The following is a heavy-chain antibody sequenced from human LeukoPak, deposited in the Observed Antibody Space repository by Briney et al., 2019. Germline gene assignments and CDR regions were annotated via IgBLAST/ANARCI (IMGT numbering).Heavy chain of an antibody. J-gene: IGHJ6*03. CDR1: RGTFSSYA. CDR2: IIPIFGTA. CDR3: ARDRGYSYAKKSSNYYYMDV. V-gene: IGHV1-69*13. Sequence: GASVKVSCKASRGTFSSYALSWVRQAPGQGLEWMGGIIPIFGTANYAQKFQGRVTITADESTSTAYMELSSLRSEDTAVYFCARDRGYSYAKKSSNYYYMDVWGKGTTVTISS. D-gene: IGHD5-18*01.